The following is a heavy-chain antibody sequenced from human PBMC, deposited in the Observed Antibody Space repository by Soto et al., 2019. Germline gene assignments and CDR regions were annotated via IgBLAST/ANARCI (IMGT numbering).Heavy chain of an antibody. CDR3: ATGFLLTTGGNAYYYGSGSYRPTKYYYYGMDV. D-gene: IGHD3-10*01. V-gene: IGHV1-3*01. CDR1: GYTFTSYA. CDR2: INAGNGNT. J-gene: IGHJ6*02. Sequence: GASVKVSCKASGYTFTSYAMHWVRQAPGQRLEWMGWINAGNGNTKYSQKFQGRVTITRDTSASTAYMELSSLRSEDTAVYYCATGFLLTTGGNAYYYGSGSYRPTKYYYYGMDVWGQGTTVTVSS.